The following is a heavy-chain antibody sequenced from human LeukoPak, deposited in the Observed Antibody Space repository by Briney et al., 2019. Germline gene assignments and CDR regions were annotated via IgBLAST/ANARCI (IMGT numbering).Heavy chain of an antibody. D-gene: IGHD6-19*01. CDR2: ISSSSRHI. CDR3: ARDAQWLVPEGYYYYMDV. CDR1: GVTFSRYN. Sequence: PGGSLRLFCAGSGVTFSRYNMNWFRQAPGKGLERVSSISSSSRHIFYADSVKGRFTISRDNAKNSLFRQMNSLRADDTAVYYCARDAQWLVPEGYYYYMDVWGKGTTVTVS. J-gene: IGHJ6*03. V-gene: IGHV3-21*01.